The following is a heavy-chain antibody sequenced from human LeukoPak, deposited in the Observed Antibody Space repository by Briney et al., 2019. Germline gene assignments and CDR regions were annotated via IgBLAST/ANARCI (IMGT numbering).Heavy chain of an antibody. CDR1: GFTFRNYW. Sequence: GGSLRLSCAASGFTFRNYWMHWIRQAPGKGLEWVSYISGSDNTIYYADSVKGRFTISRDNARNSLYLQMNSLRDEDTAVYYCARVHRGYSFGRLDYWGQGTLVTVSS. J-gene: IGHJ4*02. V-gene: IGHV3-11*04. CDR3: ARVHRGYSFGRLDY. D-gene: IGHD5-12*01. CDR2: ISGSDNTI.